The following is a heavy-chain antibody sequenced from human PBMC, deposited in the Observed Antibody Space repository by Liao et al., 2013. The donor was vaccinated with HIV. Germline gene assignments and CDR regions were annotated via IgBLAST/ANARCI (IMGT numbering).Heavy chain of an antibody. D-gene: IGHD3-22*01. CDR3: ARAPPGSYYYDSSGYYNY. CDR2: VNHSGST. CDR1: GGSFSGYY. V-gene: IGHV4-34*01. J-gene: IGHJ4*01. Sequence: QVQLQQWGAGLLKPSETLSLTCAVYGGSFSGYYWSWIRQPPGRGVSGLGKVNHSGSTNYNPSLKSRVTISVDTSKNQFSLKLSSVTAADTAVYYCARAPPGSYYYDSSGYYNYWGQEPWSPSPQ.